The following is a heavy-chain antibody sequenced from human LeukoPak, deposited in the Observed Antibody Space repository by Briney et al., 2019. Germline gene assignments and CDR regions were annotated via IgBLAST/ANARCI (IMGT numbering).Heavy chain of an antibody. CDR1: GFTFSSTW. CDR2: IKQDGGEM. CDR3: ARDWYSSSSYDY. Sequence: PGGSLRLSCAASGFTFSSTWMSWVRQAPGKGLEWVANIKQDGGEMYYVDSVKGRFTISRDNAKNSLYLQMNSLRAEDTAVYYCARDWYSSSSYDYWGQGTLVTVFS. D-gene: IGHD6-6*01. J-gene: IGHJ4*02. V-gene: IGHV3-7*01.